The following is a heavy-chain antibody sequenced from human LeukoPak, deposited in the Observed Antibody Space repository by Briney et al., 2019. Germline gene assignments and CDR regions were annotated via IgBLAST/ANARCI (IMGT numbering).Heavy chain of an antibody. V-gene: IGHV1-24*01. Sequence: ASVKVSCEVSGYTLTELSMHWVRQAPGKGLEWMGGFDPEDGETIYAQKFQGRVTMTEDTSTDTAYMELSSLRSEDTAVYYCATVIVVVPAARLPFDYWGQGTLVTVSS. CDR1: GYTLTELS. J-gene: IGHJ4*02. CDR2: FDPEDGET. CDR3: ATVIVVVPAARLPFDY. D-gene: IGHD2-2*01.